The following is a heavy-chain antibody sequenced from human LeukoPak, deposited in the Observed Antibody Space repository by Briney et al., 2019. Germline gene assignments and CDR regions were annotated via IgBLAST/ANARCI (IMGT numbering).Heavy chain of an antibody. J-gene: IGHJ4*02. Sequence: GGSLRLSCAASGLTFSTYNMNWVRQAPGKGLVWSSSISSSSSDTYYIDSVKGRFSISRDNSKNTHYLQMNSLRAEDTAVYYCAKGTYYYDSSGYYWGQGTLVTVSS. CDR1: GLTFSTYN. D-gene: IGHD3-22*01. CDR2: ISSSSSDT. CDR3: AKGTYYYDSSGYY. V-gene: IGHV3-21*04.